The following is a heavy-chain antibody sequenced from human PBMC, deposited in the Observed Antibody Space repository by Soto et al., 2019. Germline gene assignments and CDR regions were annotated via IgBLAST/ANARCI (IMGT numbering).Heavy chain of an antibody. V-gene: IGHV3-23*01. D-gene: IGHD6-6*01. CDR3: AKRSSSSTFDY. CDR1: GFTFSSYA. J-gene: IGHJ4*02. CDR2: ISGSDDST. Sequence: GFTFSSYAMSWVRQAPGKGLEWVSVISGSDDSTYYADSVKGRFTISRDNSKNTLYLQMNSLRAEDTAVYYCAKRSSSSTFDYWGQGTLVTVSS.